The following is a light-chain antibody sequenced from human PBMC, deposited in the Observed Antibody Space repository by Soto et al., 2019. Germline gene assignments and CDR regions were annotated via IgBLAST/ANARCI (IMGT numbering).Light chain of an antibody. V-gene: IGKV3-20*01. CDR3: QQYGRSPLLYS. CDR2: GAS. Sequence: EIVLTQSPGTLSLSPGERATLSCRASQTITSNFLAWYQQKPGQAPRLLIYGASTRAAGAPDRFSGSGSGTDFTLTITRLETEDFAVYYCQQYGRSPLLYSFGQGTKLGVK. J-gene: IGKJ2*03. CDR1: QTITSNF.